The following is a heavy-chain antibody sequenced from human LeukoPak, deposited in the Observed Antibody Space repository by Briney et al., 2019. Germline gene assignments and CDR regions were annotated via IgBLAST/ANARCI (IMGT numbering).Heavy chain of an antibody. CDR3: ARTGGGYDFWSGYYTHTRGLNWFDP. D-gene: IGHD3-3*01. J-gene: IGHJ5*02. V-gene: IGHV1-2*02. CDR2: INPNSGGT. CDR1: TFTXXY. Sequence: TFTXXYMHXVRQAPGQGLEWMGWINPNSGGTNYAQKFQGRVTMTRDTSISTAYMELSRLRSDDTAVYYCARTGGGYDFWSGYYTHTRGLNWFDPWGQGTLVTVSS.